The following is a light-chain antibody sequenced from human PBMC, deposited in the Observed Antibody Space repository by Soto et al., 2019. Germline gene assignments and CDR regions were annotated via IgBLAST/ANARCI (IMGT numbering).Light chain of an antibody. CDR1: QSVGSK. CDR2: GVS. CDR3: QQYSDWPPDYT. J-gene: IGKJ2*01. V-gene: IGKV3-15*01. Sequence: VMTQSPATLSVSPGEGATLSCRASQSVGSKLAWYQHKPGQAPRLLIFGVSTRANGVPARFSGSGSGTDFSLTISSLESEDFAVYYCQQYSDWPPDYTFGPGTKLEIK.